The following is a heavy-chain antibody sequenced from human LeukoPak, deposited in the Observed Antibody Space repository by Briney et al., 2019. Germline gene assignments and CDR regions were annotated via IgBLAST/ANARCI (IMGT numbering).Heavy chain of an antibody. CDR3: ARGRGGGGSSNNWFDP. CDR2: IYYSGTT. Sequence: PSETLSLTCTDSGGSISSYYWSWIRQPPGKGLEWIGYIYYSGTTNYNPSLKSRVTISVDTSKNQFSLNLISVTAADTAVYFCARGRGGGGSSNNWFDPWGQGTLVTVSS. J-gene: IGHJ5*02. D-gene: IGHD2-15*01. CDR1: GGSISSYY. V-gene: IGHV4-59*12.